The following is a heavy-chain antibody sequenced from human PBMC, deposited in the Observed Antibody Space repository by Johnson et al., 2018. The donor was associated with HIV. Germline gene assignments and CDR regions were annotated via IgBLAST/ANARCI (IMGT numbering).Heavy chain of an antibody. Sequence: VQLVESGGGVVQPGRSLRLSCAASGFTFSSYDMHWVRQAPGKGLVWVSRMNGDGSSTTYADSVKGRFTISRDNAKKTLYLQMNSLRAEDTAVYYCARDQDWGYYDSTAFDIWGQGTMVTVSS. CDR2: MNGDGSST. J-gene: IGHJ3*02. CDR3: ARDQDWGYYDSTAFDI. V-gene: IGHV3-74*01. CDR1: GFTFSSYD. D-gene: IGHD3-22*01.